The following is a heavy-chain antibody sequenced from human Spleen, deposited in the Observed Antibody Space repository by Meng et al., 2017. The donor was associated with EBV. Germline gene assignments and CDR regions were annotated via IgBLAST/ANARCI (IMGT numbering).Heavy chain of an antibody. V-gene: IGHV4-30-2*01. CDR1: GGSINFGGYS. CDR3: ARGGGYGDYEGWFDP. D-gene: IGHD4-17*01. CDR2: IYQSGSA. J-gene: IGHJ5*02. Sequence: QLKLPESGQGLVKPSQTLSLPCAVSGGSINFGGYSWSWIRQPPGKGLDWIGYIYQSGSAYYNPSLKSRVTMSVDMSKNQFSLKLSSVTAADTAVYYCARGGGYGDYEGWFDPWGQGTLVTVSS.